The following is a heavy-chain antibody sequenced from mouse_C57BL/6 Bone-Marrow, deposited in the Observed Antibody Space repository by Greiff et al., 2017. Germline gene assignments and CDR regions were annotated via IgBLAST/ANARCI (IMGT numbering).Heavy chain of an antibody. CDR3: ARGGTTVVAWYFDV. Sequence: VQLQQPGAELVRPGTSVKLSCKASGYTFTSYWMHWVKQRPGQGLEWIGVIDPSDSYTNYNQKFKGKATLTVDTSSSTAYMQLSSLTSEDSAVYYCARGGTTVVAWYFDVWGTGTTVTVSS. V-gene: IGHV1-59*01. D-gene: IGHD1-1*01. J-gene: IGHJ1*03. CDR2: IDPSDSYT. CDR1: GYTFTSYW.